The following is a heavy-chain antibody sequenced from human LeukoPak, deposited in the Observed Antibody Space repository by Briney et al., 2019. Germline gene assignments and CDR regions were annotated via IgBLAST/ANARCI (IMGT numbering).Heavy chain of an antibody. CDR1: GFTFSSYG. V-gene: IGHV3-64*01. CDR3: TRDGGSFCDFDY. Sequence: GGSLRLSCAASGFTFSSYGMHWVRQAPGKGLEYVSVINTDGRITYYANSVKGRFTISRDNSKNTVYLQMGSLRGEDMAVYYCTRDGGSFCDFDYWGQGALVTVSS. J-gene: IGHJ4*02. D-gene: IGHD1-26*01. CDR2: INTDGRIT.